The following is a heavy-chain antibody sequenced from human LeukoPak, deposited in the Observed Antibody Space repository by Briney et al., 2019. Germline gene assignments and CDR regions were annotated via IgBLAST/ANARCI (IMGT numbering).Heavy chain of an antibody. V-gene: IGHV1-69*13. CDR1: GGTFSSYA. Sequence: SAKLSCKASGGTFSSYAISCERQAPGQGLEFMGGIIPIFGTANYAQKFQGRVTITADESTSTAYMELSSLRSEDTAVYYCARGQRSVDAFDIWGQGTMVTVSS. CDR2: IIPIFGTA. CDR3: ARGQRSVDAFDI. J-gene: IGHJ3*02. D-gene: IGHD5-12*01.